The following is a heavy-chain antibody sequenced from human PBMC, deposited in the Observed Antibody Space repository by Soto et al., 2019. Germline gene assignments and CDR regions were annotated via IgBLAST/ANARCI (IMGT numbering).Heavy chain of an antibody. CDR2: INSDGSST. CDR3: ARGYHYCSSTSCSPSNWFDP. Sequence: HGGSLRLSCAASGFTFSSYWMHWVRQAPGKGLVWVSRINSDGSSTSYADSVKGRFTISRDNAKNTLYLQMNSLRAEDTAVYYCARGYHYCSSTSCSPSNWFDPWGQGTLVTVSS. D-gene: IGHD2-2*01. CDR1: GFTFSSYW. J-gene: IGHJ5*02. V-gene: IGHV3-74*01.